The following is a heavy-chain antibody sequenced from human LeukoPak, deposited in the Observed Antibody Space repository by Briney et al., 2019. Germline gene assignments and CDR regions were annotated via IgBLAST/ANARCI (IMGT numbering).Heavy chain of an antibody. CDR2: VTPSDGGT. CDR3: VREGGCSGGSRYRFDP. V-gene: IGHV1-46*03. Sequence: GASVKLSCKTSGYTFTNYFMHWVRQAPGQGLEWMGAVTPSDGGTNYAQKFQGRITMTRDTSTSTVYMDLSSLKPEDTAVYYCVREGGCSGGSRYRFDPWGQGALVTVSS. J-gene: IGHJ5*02. CDR1: GYTFTNYF. D-gene: IGHD2-15*01.